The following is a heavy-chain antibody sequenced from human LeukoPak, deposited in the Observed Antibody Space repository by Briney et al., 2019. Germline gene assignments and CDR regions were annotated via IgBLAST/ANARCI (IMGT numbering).Heavy chain of an antibody. CDR1: GYTFTSYA. J-gene: IGHJ4*02. Sequence: GASVKVSCKASGYTFTSYAIHWVRQAPGQSLEWMGWINTGNSYTKYSQKFQGRVTITRDTSATTAYMELSSLTSEDTAVYYCAGPIAVAGFDYWGQGTLVTVSS. V-gene: IGHV1-3*04. CDR3: AGPIAVAGFDY. D-gene: IGHD6-19*01. CDR2: INTGNSYT.